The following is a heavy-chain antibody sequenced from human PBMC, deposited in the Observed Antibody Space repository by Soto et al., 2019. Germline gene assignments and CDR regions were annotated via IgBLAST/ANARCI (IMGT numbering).Heavy chain of an antibody. V-gene: IGHV4-59*01. CDR1: GASISPYY. CDR2: IFSSGNT. CDR3: AREYYYGPASYRAMEV. J-gene: IGHJ6*02. D-gene: IGHD3-10*01. Sequence: SETLSLTCTVSGASISPYYWTCIRHPPGKGLEWIGYIFSSGNTNYNPSLKSRVTISVDTSKYQFSLKLSSVTAADTAVYYCAREYYYGPASYRAMEVRGQEAMVTVSS.